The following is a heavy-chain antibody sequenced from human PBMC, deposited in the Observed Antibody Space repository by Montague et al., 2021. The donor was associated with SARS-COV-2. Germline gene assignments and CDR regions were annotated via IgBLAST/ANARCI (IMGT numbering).Heavy chain of an antibody. CDR1: GGSISSSSYY. D-gene: IGHD3-22*01. V-gene: IGHV4-39*01. CDR2: IYYSGST. CDR3: ARHGKTRIATIVVVIGYFDY. Sequence: SETLSLTCTVSGGSISSSSYYWGWIRQPPGKGLEWIGSIYYSGSTYYNPSLESRVTISVDTSKNQFSLKLSSVTAADTAVYYCARHGKTRIATIVVVIGYFDYWGQGTLVTVSA. J-gene: IGHJ4*02.